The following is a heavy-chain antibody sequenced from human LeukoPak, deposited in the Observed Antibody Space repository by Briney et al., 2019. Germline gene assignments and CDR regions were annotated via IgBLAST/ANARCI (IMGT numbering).Heavy chain of an antibody. CDR2: ISAYNGNT. D-gene: IGHD6-13*01. Sequence: GASVKVSCKASGYTFTSYAMNWVRQAPGQGLEWMGWISAYNGNTNYAQKLQGRVTMTTDTSTSTAYMELRSLRSDDTAVYYCARVYSSSELDYWGQGTLVTVSS. CDR1: GYTFTSYA. V-gene: IGHV1-18*01. J-gene: IGHJ4*02. CDR3: ARVYSSSELDY.